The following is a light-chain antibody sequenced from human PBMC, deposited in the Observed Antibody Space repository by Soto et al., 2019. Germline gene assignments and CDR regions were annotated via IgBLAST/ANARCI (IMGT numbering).Light chain of an antibody. J-gene: IGKJ1*01. CDR1: QSISSL. Sequence: DIVMTQSPATLSVSPGERATLSCRASQSISSLLAWYQQKPGQPPRLLIYGASARATGIPARFSGSGSGTEFTLSISSLQPEDFAVYYCQQYNLWPRTFGQGTKVDI. CDR3: QQYNLWPRT. V-gene: IGKV3-15*01. CDR2: GAS.